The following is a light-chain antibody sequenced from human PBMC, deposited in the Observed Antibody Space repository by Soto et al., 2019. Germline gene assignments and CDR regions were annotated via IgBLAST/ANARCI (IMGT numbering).Light chain of an antibody. Sequence: QSALTQPASVSGSPGQSITISCAGTSSDIGGSEYVAWYQQPPGKAPKLMIYGVSNRPSGVSNRFSGSKSGNTASLTISGLQADDEADYFCYSSRSSSTTFYVFGTGTKLTVL. V-gene: IGLV2-14*03. CDR3: YSSRSSSTTFYV. CDR1: SSDIGGSEY. J-gene: IGLJ1*01. CDR2: GVS.